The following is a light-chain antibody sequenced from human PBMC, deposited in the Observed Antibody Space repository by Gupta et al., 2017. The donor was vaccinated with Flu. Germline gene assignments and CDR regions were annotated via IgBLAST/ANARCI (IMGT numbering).Light chain of an antibody. V-gene: IGKV2-28*01. J-gene: IGKJ1*01. Sequence: DIVMTQSPLSLPVTPGEPASISCRASQSLLQSNGYNYLSWYLQKPGQSPQLQIYLASNRASGVPDRFSGSGSGADLTLKISRLEPENSGVYNCRHTLRAPWTFGEGTKVEI. CDR1: QSLLQSNGYNY. CDR2: LAS. CDR3: RHTLRAPWT.